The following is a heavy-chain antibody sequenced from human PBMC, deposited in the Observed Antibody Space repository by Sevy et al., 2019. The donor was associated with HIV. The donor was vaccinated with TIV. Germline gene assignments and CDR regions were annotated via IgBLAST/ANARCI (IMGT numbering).Heavy chain of an antibody. J-gene: IGHJ4*02. D-gene: IGHD5-12*01. CDR3: ARTLHATWLRGLVDY. CDR1: GFTFSSNA. Sequence: GGSLRLSCAASGFTFSSNAMHWVRQAPGKGLEWVAVISYDGSNKYYADSVKGRFTISRDNSKNTLYLQMNSLRAEDTAVYYCARTLHATWLRGLVDYWGQGTLVTVSS. CDR2: ISYDGSNK. V-gene: IGHV3-30*04.